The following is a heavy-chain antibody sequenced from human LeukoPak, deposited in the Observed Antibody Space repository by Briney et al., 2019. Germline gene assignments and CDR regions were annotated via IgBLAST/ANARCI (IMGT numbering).Heavy chain of an antibody. J-gene: IGHJ3*02. D-gene: IGHD5-12*01. CDR1: GLTLINSD. CDR3: ARNRPGFHYAGAFDM. Sequence: GGSLRLSCAASGLTLINSDMHWVRQAPGKGLEWVAFIRYDGSDEYYAGSLKGRFTISRDNSKNTLYLQMNSLRGEDTAVYYCARNRPGFHYAGAFDMWGQGTMVTVSS. CDR2: IRYDGSDE. V-gene: IGHV3-30*02.